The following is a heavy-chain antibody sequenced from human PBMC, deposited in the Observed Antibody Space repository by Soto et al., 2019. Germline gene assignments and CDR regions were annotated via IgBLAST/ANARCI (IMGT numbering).Heavy chain of an antibody. Sequence: AAVKVSCKACGYTFTGYYMHWVRQAPGQGLEWMGWINPNSGGTNYAQKFQGRVTMTRDTSISTAYMELSRLRSDDTAVYYCARGRAFGYYYGMDVWGQGTTVTGSS. CDR2: INPNSGGT. V-gene: IGHV1-2*02. CDR3: ARGRAFGYYYGMDV. CDR1: GYTFTGYY. J-gene: IGHJ6*02. D-gene: IGHD3-10*01.